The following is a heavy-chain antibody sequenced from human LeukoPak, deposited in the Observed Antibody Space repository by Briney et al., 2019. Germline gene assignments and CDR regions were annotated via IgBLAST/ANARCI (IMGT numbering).Heavy chain of an antibody. V-gene: IGHV3-7*03. CDR1: GFIFTNYF. J-gene: IGHJ4*02. Sequence: GGSLRLSCAASGFIFTNYFMSWVRQAPGKGLEWVASIKHDGSEKYYVDSVRGRFTISRDNTMNSLYLQMNSLRAEDTAVYYCARERYYYDSSGYLYWGQGTLVTVSS. CDR2: IKHDGSEK. D-gene: IGHD3-22*01. CDR3: ARERYYYDSSGYLY.